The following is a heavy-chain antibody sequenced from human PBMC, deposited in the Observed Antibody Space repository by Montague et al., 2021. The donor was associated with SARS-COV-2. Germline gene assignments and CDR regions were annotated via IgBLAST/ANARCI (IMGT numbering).Heavy chain of an antibody. CDR3: AKGDTAMAPYNWFDP. Sequence: SLRLSCAASRFTFSIYAMTWARQAPGKGLEWLSAIGSTGGSTYYADSVKGRFTISRDNSKNTLYLQMNSLRAEDTAVYYCAKGDTAMAPYNWFDPWGQGALVTVSS. V-gene: IGHV3-23*01. J-gene: IGHJ5*02. CDR1: RFTFSIYA. D-gene: IGHD5-18*01. CDR2: IGSTGGST.